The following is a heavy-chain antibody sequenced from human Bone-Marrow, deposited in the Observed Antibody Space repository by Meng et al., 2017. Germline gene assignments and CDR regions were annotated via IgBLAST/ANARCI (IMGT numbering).Heavy chain of an antibody. Sequence: GESLKISCAASGFTFSSYAMSWVRQAPGKGLEWVSAISGSGGSTYYADSVKGRFTISRDNSKNTLYLQMNSLRAEDTAVYYCAKDVLGSLPMLQLRYYYYYYGMDVWGQGTTVTVSS. CDR2: ISGSGGST. D-gene: IGHD2-2*01. CDR3: AKDVLGSLPMLQLRYYYYYYGMDV. CDR1: GFTFSSYA. V-gene: IGHV3-23*01. J-gene: IGHJ6*02.